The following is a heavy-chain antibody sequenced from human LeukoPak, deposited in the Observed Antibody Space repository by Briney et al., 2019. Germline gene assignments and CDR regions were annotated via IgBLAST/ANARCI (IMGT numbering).Heavy chain of an antibody. J-gene: IGHJ4*02. CDR1: GFTFSSYA. CDR3: ARIPTRETLIDY. D-gene: IGHD3-10*01. V-gene: IGHV3-23*01. Sequence: GGSLRLSCAASGFTFSSYAMSWVRQAPGKGLEWVSDISGSGGRAFYADSVKGRFTISRDNSKNTLYLQVNSLRAEDTAVYYCARIPTRETLIDYWGQGTLVTVSS. CDR2: ISGSGGRA.